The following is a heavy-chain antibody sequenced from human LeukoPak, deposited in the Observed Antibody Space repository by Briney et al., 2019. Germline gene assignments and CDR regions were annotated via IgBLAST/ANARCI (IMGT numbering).Heavy chain of an antibody. D-gene: IGHD3-10*01. Sequence: SETLSLTCKVSGGSISSGGYYWTWIRQHPGKGLEWIGYIYYRGNTYYNPSLKSRLTISVDTSKNQVSLRLSSVTAADTAMYYCARDSYGAGSYYPIWGQGTLVTVSS. CDR2: IYYRGNT. V-gene: IGHV4-31*03. CDR3: ARDSYGAGSYYPI. CDR1: GGSISSGGYY. J-gene: IGHJ4*02.